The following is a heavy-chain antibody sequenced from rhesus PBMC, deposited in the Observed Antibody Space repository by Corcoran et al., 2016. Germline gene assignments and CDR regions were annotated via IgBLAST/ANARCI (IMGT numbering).Heavy chain of an antibody. Sequence: EVQLAESGGGLVQPGGSLRLSCAASGFTVSSYWMSWVRQAPGKGLEWLSDIYGSTMYYGDSVMGRYTVPRDNAKNSLYLQMNSLRAEDTAVYYCTRNSNYQDKLGYYFDYWGQGVLVTVSS. J-gene: IGHJ4*01. CDR2: IYGSTM. V-gene: IGHV3-11*01. D-gene: IGHD4-23*01. CDR3: TRNSNYQDKLGYYFDY. CDR1: GFTVSSYW.